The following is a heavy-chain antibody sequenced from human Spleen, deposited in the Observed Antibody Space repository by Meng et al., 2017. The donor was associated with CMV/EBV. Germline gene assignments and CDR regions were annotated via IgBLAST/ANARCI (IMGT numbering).Heavy chain of an antibody. CDR1: GFIFGDYL. V-gene: IGHV3-49*04. D-gene: IGHD2-2*01. CDR3: TRGGTSAMRDGMDV. J-gene: IGHJ6*02. CDR2: IRKNGYGGTT. Sequence: GGSLRLSCTASGFIFGDYLMGWVRQAPGKGPEWAGVIRKNGYGGTTEYAASVKGRFTISRDDSKGIAYLQMNSLKIEDTAVYYCTRGGTSAMRDGMDVWGQGTTVTVSS.